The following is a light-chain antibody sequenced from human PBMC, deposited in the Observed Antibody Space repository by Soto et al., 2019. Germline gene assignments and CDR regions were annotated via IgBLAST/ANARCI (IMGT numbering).Light chain of an antibody. J-gene: IGKJ5*01. CDR3: QQYGTSEII. CDR1: QTLSNSF. V-gene: IGKV3-20*01. CDR2: DTS. Sequence: EIVLTQSPGTLSLSPGERATLSGRASQTLSNSFIAWYQQKPGQAPRLLIYDTSSRATGVPDRYSASGSGTDFTLTISRLEPEDFAVFFCQQYGTSEIIFGQGTRLEIK.